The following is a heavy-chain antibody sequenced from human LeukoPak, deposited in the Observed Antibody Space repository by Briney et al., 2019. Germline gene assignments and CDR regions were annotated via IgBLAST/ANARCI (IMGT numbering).Heavy chain of an antibody. D-gene: IGHD2-21*01. CDR1: GGSISSYY. V-gene: IGHV4-59*01. CDR3: ARAYCGGDCYPPYNWFDP. J-gene: IGHJ5*02. Sequence: PSETLSLTCTVSGGSISSYYWSWIRQPPGKGLEWIGYIYYSGSTNYNPSLKSRVTTSVDTSKNQFSLKLSSVTAADTAVYYCARAYCGGDCYPPYNWFDPWGQGTLVTVSS. CDR2: IYYSGST.